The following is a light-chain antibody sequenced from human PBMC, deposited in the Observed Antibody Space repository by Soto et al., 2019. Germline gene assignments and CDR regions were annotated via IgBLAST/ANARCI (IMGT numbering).Light chain of an antibody. Sequence: DIQMTQSPSSLSASVGERVTITCRASQGIDNHLAWYQQKPGKAPKLLIYAASTLQSGVPSRFTGSGSGTDFTLTISSLQPEDAATYYCQKCKVAPFTFXGGTKVDIK. V-gene: IGKV1-27*01. CDR1: QGIDNH. CDR2: AAS. CDR3: QKCKVAPFT. J-gene: IGKJ4*01.